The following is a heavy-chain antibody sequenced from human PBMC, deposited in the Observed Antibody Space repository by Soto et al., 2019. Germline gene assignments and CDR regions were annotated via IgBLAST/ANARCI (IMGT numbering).Heavy chain of an antibody. CDR2: ISCYNGDT. CDR1: GYPFTSYG. D-gene: IGHD6-6*01. J-gene: IGHJ6*02. CDR3: ARDSYSSSSGLNYYYGMDV. Sequence: XSVKVSCNASGYPFTSYGFTWGRQAPGQGLEWMGWISCYNGDTNYAQKLQGRVTLTTDTSTSTAYMELRSLTYDDTAVYYCARDSYSSSSGLNYYYGMDVWGQGTTVTVSS. V-gene: IGHV1-18*04.